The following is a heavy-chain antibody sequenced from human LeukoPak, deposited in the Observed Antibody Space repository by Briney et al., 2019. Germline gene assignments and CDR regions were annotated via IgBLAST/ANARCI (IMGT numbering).Heavy chain of an antibody. CDR3: ARRTTGTTNRLSAFDI. CDR2: IIPIFGTA. Sequence: SVKVSCKASGYTFTSYGISWVRQAPGQGLEWMGGIIPIFGTANYAQKFQGRVTITADESTSTAYMELSSLRSEDTAVYYCARRTTGTTNRLSAFDIWGHGTMVTVSS. CDR1: GYTFTSYG. D-gene: IGHD1-1*01. J-gene: IGHJ3*02. V-gene: IGHV1-69*13.